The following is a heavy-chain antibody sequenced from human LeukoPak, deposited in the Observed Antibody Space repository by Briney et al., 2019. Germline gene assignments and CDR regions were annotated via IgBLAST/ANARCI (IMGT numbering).Heavy chain of an antibody. V-gene: IGHV3-15*01. CDR2: IKSKTDGETT. J-gene: IGHJ5*02. D-gene: IGHD3-9*01. CDR3: TRELTENWFDP. CDR1: GFTFSSYG. Sequence: GGSLRLSCAASGFTFSSYGMSWVRQAPGKGLEWVGRIKSKTDGETTDYAAPVKGRFTISRDDSKNTLYLQMNSLKTEDTAVYYCTRELTENWFDPWGQGTLVTVSS.